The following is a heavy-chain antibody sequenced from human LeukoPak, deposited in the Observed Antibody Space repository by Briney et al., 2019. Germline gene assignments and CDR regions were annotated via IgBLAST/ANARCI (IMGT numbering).Heavy chain of an antibody. Sequence: GGSLRLSCAVSGFTFSSYWMSWVRQAPGKGLEWVANIKQDGSEKYYVDSVKGRFTISRDNAKNSLYLQMNSLRAEDTAVYYCARGYSSSPGAFDIWGQGTMVTVSS. CDR2: IKQDGSEK. CDR1: GFTFSSYW. D-gene: IGHD6-6*01. CDR3: ARGYSSSPGAFDI. J-gene: IGHJ3*02. V-gene: IGHV3-7*04.